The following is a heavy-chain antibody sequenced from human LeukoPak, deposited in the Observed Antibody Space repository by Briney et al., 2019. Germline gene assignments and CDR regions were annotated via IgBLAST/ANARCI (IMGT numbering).Heavy chain of an antibody. D-gene: IGHD2-2*01. CDR3: ARVTGYCSSASCQRVYYGMDV. J-gene: IGHJ6*02. Sequence: PSETLSLTCTVSGDSISSYYWSWIRQPPEKGLEWIGYIYYSGGTNHNPSLKSRVTISVDTSKNQFSLKLNSVTAADTAVYYCARVTGYCSSASCQRVYYGMDVWGQGTTVTVSS. CDR1: GDSISSYY. V-gene: IGHV4-59*01. CDR2: IYYSGGT.